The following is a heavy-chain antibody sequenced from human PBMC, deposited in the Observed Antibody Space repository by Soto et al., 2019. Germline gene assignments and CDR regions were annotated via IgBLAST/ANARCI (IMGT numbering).Heavy chain of an antibody. CDR2: IGAYNGNT. CDR1: GYTFTSYG. J-gene: IGHJ6*02. D-gene: IGHD2-2*01. CDR3: AREKGVVRDIFYYYYGMDV. V-gene: IGHV1-18*04. Sequence: ASVKVSCKASGYTFTSYGISWVRQAPGQGLEWMGWIGAYNGNTNYAQKLQGRVTMTTDTSTSTAYMELRSLRSDDTAVYYCAREKGVVRDIFYYYYGMDVWGQGTTVTVS.